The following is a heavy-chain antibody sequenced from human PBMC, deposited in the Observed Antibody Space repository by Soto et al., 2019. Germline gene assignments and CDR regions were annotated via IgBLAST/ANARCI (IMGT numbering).Heavy chain of an antibody. Sequence: ASVKVSCKASGGTFSSYAISWVRQAPGQGLEWMGGINPIFGTANYAQKFQGRVTITPDESTSTAYMELSRLRSEDSAVYYCAREQWGLHDAFDIWGQGTMVTVSS. CDR1: GGTFSSYA. CDR2: INPIFGTA. J-gene: IGHJ3*02. CDR3: AREQWGLHDAFDI. V-gene: IGHV1-69*13. D-gene: IGHD1-26*01.